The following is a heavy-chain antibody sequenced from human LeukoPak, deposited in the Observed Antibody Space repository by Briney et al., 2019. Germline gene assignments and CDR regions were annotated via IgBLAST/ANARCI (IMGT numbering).Heavy chain of an antibody. V-gene: IGHV3-66*01. D-gene: IGHD2-2*01. CDR3: ARDQASSSSSPY. CDR1: GMTVSSNY. Sequence: GGSLRLSCAASGMTVSSNYIMWVRQTPGKGLEWVSSIYTGGSTYYADAVKGRFTISRDNSKNTVNLQMNSLRAEDTAVYYCARDQASSSSSPYWGQGTLVTVSS. CDR2: IYTGGST. J-gene: IGHJ4*02.